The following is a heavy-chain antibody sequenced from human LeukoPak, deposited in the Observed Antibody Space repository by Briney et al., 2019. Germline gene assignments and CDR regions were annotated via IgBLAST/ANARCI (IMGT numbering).Heavy chain of an antibody. D-gene: IGHD3-10*01. CDR2: IFCCGST. CDR3: ARVGDWFDP. Sequence: SETLSLACTVSGRSISSYYWGWIRPPPGKGLEWIGYIFCCGSTNYSPSLKSRVTISVDTSKSQSSLKLSSVTAADTAVYYCARVGDWFDPWGQGTLLTVS. J-gene: IGHJ5*02. CDR1: GRSISSYY. V-gene: IGHV4-59*01.